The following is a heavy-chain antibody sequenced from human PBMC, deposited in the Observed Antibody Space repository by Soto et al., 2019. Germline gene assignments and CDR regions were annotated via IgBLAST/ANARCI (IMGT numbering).Heavy chain of an antibody. Sequence: QVQLVQSGAEMKKPGSSVKVSCKASGGTFSIYGISWVRQAPGQGLEWMGGIIPVSGTPNYAQKFQGRVTITADEPTNTAYMELNSLRSEDAAVYYCAGGQSYDTSGYYSYLDSWGQGTLVTVSS. V-gene: IGHV1-69*12. CDR1: GGTFSIYG. CDR2: IIPVSGTP. J-gene: IGHJ4*02. D-gene: IGHD3-22*01. CDR3: AGGQSYDTSGYYSYLDS.